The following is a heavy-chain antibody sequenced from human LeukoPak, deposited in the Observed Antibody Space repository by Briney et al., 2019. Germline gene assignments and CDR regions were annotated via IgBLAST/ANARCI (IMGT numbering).Heavy chain of an antibody. CDR3: ARDSSGWHDRWDY. J-gene: IGHJ4*02. V-gene: IGHV3-21*01. D-gene: IGHD6-19*01. CDR1: GFTFSYYG. Sequence: PGRSLRLSCAASGFTFSYYGITWVRQAPGKGLEWVSFISTTSSYIYYADSVKGRFTISRDNAKNSVYLQMNSLRVEDTAVYYCARDSSGWHDRWDYWGQGTLVTVSS. CDR2: ISTTSSYI.